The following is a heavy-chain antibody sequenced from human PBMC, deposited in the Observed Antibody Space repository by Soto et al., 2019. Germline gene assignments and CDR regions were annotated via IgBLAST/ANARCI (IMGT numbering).Heavy chain of an antibody. Sequence: SETLSLTCTVSGGSISSYYWSWIRQPPGKGLEWIGYIYYSGSTNYNPSLKSRVTISVDTSKNQFSLKLSSVTAADTAVYYCATIAAAGTGWFDPWGQGTLVTVSS. CDR1: GGSISSYY. D-gene: IGHD6-13*01. J-gene: IGHJ5*02. CDR3: ATIAAAGTGWFDP. V-gene: IGHV4-59*01. CDR2: IYYSGST.